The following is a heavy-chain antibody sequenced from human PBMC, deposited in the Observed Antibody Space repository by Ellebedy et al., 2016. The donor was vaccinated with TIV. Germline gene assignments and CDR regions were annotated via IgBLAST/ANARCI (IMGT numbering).Heavy chain of an antibody. J-gene: IGHJ4*02. Sequence: PGGSLRLSCAASGFTVGNNFMSWVRQAPGKGLEWVSLIYSGGSTDYADSVKGRFTISRDSSKNTLYLQMNSLRAEDTAMYYCARKTDTGTPGDYWGQGTPVTVSS. CDR1: GFTVGNNF. CDR2: IYSGGST. CDR3: ARKTDTGTPGDY. D-gene: IGHD1-1*01. V-gene: IGHV3-53*01.